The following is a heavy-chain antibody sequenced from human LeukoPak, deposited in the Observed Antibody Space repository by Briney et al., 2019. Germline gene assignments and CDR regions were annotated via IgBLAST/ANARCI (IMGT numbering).Heavy chain of an antibody. CDR1: GGSISSGGYY. J-gene: IGHJ5*02. CDR2: IYYSGST. Sequence: SETLSLTCTVSGGSISSGGYYWSWIRQHPGKGLEWIGYIYYSGSTYYNLSLKSRVTISVDTSKNQFSLKLSSVTAADTAVYYCARGGYYYGSGSPNWFDPWGQGTLVTVSS. CDR3: ARGGYYYGSGSPNWFDP. D-gene: IGHD3-10*01. V-gene: IGHV4-31*03.